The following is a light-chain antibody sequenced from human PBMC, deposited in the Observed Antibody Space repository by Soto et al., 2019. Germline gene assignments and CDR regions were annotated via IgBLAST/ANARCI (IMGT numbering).Light chain of an antibody. CDR3: QSYDSSLSGYWV. J-gene: IGLJ3*02. CDR1: SSNIGAGYD. Sequence: SALTQPPSVSGAPGQRVTISCTGSSSNIGAGYDVHWYQQLPGTAPKLLIYGNSNRSSGVPDRFSGSKSGTSASLAITGLQAEDEADYYCQSYDSSLSGYWVFGGGTQLTVL. CDR2: GNS. V-gene: IGLV1-40*01.